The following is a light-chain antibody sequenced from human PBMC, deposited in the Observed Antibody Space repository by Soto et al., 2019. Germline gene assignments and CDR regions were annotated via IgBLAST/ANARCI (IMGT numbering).Light chain of an antibody. Sequence: EIVMTQSPATLSVSPGERATLSCRASQSVGSSLAWYQHKPGQAPRLLIYGASIRATGIPGRFSGSGSETEFTLTISSLQSEDFAAYYCQQYSNRYTFGQGTKLEIK. CDR1: QSVGSS. V-gene: IGKV3D-15*01. J-gene: IGKJ2*01. CDR3: QQYSNRYT. CDR2: GAS.